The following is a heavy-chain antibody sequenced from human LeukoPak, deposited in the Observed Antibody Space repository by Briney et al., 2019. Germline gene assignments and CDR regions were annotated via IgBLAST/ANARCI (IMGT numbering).Heavy chain of an antibody. V-gene: IGHV4-34*01. CDR3: ARASIAAAAAFDI. J-gene: IGHJ3*02. CDR1: GGSFSGYY. Sequence: SETLSLTCAVYGGSFSGYYWSWIRHPPGKGLEWIGEINHSGSTNYNPSLKSRVTISVDTSKNQFSLKLSSVTAADTAVYYCARASIAAAAAFDIWGQGTMVTVSS. D-gene: IGHD6-13*01. CDR2: INHSGST.